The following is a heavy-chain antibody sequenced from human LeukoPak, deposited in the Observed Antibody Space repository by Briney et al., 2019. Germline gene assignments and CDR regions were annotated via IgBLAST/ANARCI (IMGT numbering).Heavy chain of an antibody. CDR3: AVGLDIAMPGKVPTG. D-gene: IGHD6-19*01. CDR2: LDPKSGGT. CDR1: GYTFNVYY. J-gene: IGHJ4*02. Sequence: ASVKVSYKASGYTFNVYYIHWVRQAPGQGPEWMGWLDPKSGGTKYAQRFQGRVTMTWDTSISTAYMDLARLRSDDTAVYYCAVGLDIAMPGKVPTGWGQGTLVTVSS. V-gene: IGHV1-2*02.